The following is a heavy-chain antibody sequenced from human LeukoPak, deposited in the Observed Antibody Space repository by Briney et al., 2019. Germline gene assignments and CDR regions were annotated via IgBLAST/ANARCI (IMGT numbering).Heavy chain of an antibody. V-gene: IGHV3-30*03. J-gene: IGHJ4*02. CDR2: ISYDGKNE. Sequence: GRSLRLSCAASGFTFSNFGMHWVRQAPGKGLEWVAVISYDGKNEYYTDSVKGRFTVSRDNAKNTLYLQMNSLRAEDTAVYYCAGGGLKWELLAFDYWGQGTLVTVSS. D-gene: IGHD1-26*01. CDR3: AGGGLKWELLAFDY. CDR1: GFTFSNFG.